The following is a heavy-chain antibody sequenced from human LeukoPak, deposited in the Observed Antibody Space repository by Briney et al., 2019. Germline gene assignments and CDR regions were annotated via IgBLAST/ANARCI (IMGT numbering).Heavy chain of an antibody. D-gene: IGHD3-10*01. Sequence: SVKVSCKASGGTFSSYAISWVRQAPGQGLEWMGGIIPIFGTANYAQKFQGRVTITADESTSTAYMELSSLRSEDTAVYYCASIEYYYGSGCYYYGMDVWGQGTTVTVSS. V-gene: IGHV1-69*13. CDR3: ASIEYYYGSGCYYYGMDV. CDR2: IIPIFGTA. CDR1: GGTFSSYA. J-gene: IGHJ6*02.